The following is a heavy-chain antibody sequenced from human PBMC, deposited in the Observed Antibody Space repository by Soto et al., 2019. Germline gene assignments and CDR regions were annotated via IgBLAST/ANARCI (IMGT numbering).Heavy chain of an antibody. CDR1: GFTFSSYT. CDR3: ARDGVSSTDYTWNYGTYFHY. CDR2: ISYDGNNK. D-gene: IGHD1-1*01. J-gene: IGHJ4*02. Sequence: PGGSLRLSCAASGFTFSSYTMHWVRQAPGEGLEWVAVISYDGNNKFYADSVKGRFTISRDSSSQTLYLQMNSLRPDDTAMYYCARDGVSSTDYTWNYGTYFHYWGPGALVTVSA. V-gene: IGHV3-30*03.